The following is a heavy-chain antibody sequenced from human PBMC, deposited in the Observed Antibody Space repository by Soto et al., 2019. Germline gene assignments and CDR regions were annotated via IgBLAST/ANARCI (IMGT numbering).Heavy chain of an antibody. J-gene: IGHJ4*02. CDR1: GFTVISNY. Sequence: GGSLRLSCAASGFTVISNYMSWVRQAPGKGLEWVSVIYSGGSTYYADSVKGRFTISRDNSKNTLYLQMNSLRAEDTAVYYCARDKTPYGGAYFDYWGQGTLVTVSS. D-gene: IGHD4-17*01. V-gene: IGHV3-53*01. CDR3: ARDKTPYGGAYFDY. CDR2: IYSGGST.